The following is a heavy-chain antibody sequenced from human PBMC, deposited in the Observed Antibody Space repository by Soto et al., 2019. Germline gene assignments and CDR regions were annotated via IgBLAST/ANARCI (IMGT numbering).Heavy chain of an antibody. CDR2: INAGNGNT. CDR1: GYTFTSYA. V-gene: IGHV1-3*01. Sequence: QVQLVQSGADVKKPGASVKVSCKASGYTFTSYAMHWVRQAPGQRLEWMGWINAGNGNTKYSQKCQGRVTITRDTSASPAYMELSSLRSGATAVYYCAWGGLALMDVWGQGTTVTVSS. J-gene: IGHJ6*02. D-gene: IGHD3-16*01. CDR3: AWGGLALMDV.